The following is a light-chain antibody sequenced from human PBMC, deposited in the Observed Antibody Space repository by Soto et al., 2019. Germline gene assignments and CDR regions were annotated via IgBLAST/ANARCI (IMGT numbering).Light chain of an antibody. CDR2: DAS. V-gene: IGKV1-5*01. CDR1: QSVRSW. Sequence: DIQMTQSPSTLSASVGDRVTITCLASQSVRSWLAWYQQKPGRAPKFLIYDASSLESGVTSRFSGSGSGTEFTLTISNLQPDDFATYYCQQYDSYPLTFGGGTKVDI. J-gene: IGKJ4*01. CDR3: QQYDSYPLT.